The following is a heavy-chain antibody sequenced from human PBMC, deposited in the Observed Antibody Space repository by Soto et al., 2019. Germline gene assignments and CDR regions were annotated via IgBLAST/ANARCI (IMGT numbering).Heavy chain of an antibody. CDR3: ARGRLRYFDWLLNWFDP. J-gene: IGHJ5*02. Sequence: PSETLSLTCAVYGGSSSGYYWSWIRQPPGKGLEWIGEINHSGSTNYNPSLKSRVTISVDTSKNQFSLKLSSVTAADTAVYYCARGRLRYFDWLLNWFDPWGQGTLVTVSS. CDR2: INHSGST. D-gene: IGHD3-9*01. CDR1: GGSSSGYY. V-gene: IGHV4-34*01.